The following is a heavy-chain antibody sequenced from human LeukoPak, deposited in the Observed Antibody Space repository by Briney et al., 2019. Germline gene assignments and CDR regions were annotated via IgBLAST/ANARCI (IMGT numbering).Heavy chain of an antibody. J-gene: IGHJ4*02. D-gene: IGHD6-13*01. V-gene: IGHV3-23*01. Sequence: PPCAATVLTGKSYDMGGVRQTQRKRLEWVSGISGSGGNTFYADSVKGRFTISRDNSRNTLYLQMNSLTAEDTAVYYCAKSRGYSNTSPFDYWGRGTLVAVSS. CDR1: VLTGKSYD. CDR2: ISGSGGNT. CDR3: AKSRGYSNTSPFDY.